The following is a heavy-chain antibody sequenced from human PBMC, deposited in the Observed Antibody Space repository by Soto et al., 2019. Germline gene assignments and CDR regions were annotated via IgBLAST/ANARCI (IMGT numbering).Heavy chain of an antibody. CDR1: GFTFNTYA. J-gene: IGHJ5*02. CDR2: ISYDGSNK. Sequence: QVQLVESGGGVVQPGRSLTLSCAASGFTFNTYAMHWVRQAPGKGLEWVAVISYDGSNKYYADSVKGRVNISRDNSKNTLYLQMNSLRAEDTAVYYCARRYKDGRGDCISTSCLFDPWGQGTLVTVSS. V-gene: IGHV3-30-3*01. CDR3: ARRYKDGRGDCISTSCLFDP. D-gene: IGHD2-2*01.